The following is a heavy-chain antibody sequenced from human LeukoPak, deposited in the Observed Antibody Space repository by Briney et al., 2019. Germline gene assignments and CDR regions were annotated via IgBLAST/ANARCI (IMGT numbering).Heavy chain of an antibody. D-gene: IGHD3-22*01. V-gene: IGHV3-43*02. J-gene: IGHJ4*02. CDR3: AKDMENYYDSSGYYQFDY. Sequence: RGSLRLSCAASGFTFDDYAMHWVRHAPGKGLEWVSLISGDGGSTYYADSVKGRFTISRDNSKSSLYLQMNSLRTEDTALYYCAKDMENYYDSSGYYQFDYWGQGTLVTVSS. CDR2: ISGDGGST. CDR1: GFTFDDYA.